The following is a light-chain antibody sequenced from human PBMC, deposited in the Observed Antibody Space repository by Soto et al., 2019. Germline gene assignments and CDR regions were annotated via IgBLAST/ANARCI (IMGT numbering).Light chain of an antibody. Sequence: EIVLTQSPAALSSVPGDRVTLSCRASQAVNTRLAWYQHKPGQAPRLLIYLTSNRAAGIPARFSGSGSETDFTLTISDVEPEDFAVYYCHQRQSWPRTFGQGTKADIK. CDR3: HQRQSWPRT. CDR2: LTS. J-gene: IGKJ1*01. V-gene: IGKV3-11*01. CDR1: QAVNTR.